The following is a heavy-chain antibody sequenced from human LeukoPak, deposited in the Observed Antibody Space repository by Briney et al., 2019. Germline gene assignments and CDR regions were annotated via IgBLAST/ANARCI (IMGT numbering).Heavy chain of an antibody. V-gene: IGHV3-43*02. CDR1: GFTFDDYA. CDR2: ISGDGGTT. J-gene: IGHJ4*02. Sequence: GGSLRLSCTASGFTFDDYAMHWVRQAPAKGLECVSLISGDGGTTDYADSVKGRFTISRDNRRNSLYLHMNSPRTEDTALYFCAKVYVGSWYAYDHWGQGTLVTVSS. D-gene: IGHD6-13*01. CDR3: AKVYVGSWYAYDH.